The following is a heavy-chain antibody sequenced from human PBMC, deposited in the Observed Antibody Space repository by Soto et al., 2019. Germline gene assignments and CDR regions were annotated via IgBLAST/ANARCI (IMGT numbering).Heavy chain of an antibody. CDR3: ARGNGRFLEWSFAIRGSVDI. Sequence: QVQLHQWGAGLLKPSETLSLTCAVSGGSFSDHYWTWIRQLPGTGLEWIGEVDHSGSTNYNPSLKSRVTISVDTSKHPFSRKLISVTAAATAVFSWARGNGRFLEWSFAIRGSVDIWGQGAVVTVSS. V-gene: IGHV4-34*01. CDR2: VDHSGST. J-gene: IGHJ3*02. CDR1: GGSFSDHY. D-gene: IGHD3-3*01.